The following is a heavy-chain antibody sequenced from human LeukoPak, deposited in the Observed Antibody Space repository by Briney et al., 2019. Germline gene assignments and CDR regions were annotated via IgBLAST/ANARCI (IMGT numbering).Heavy chain of an antibody. J-gene: IGHJ6*02. D-gene: IGHD1-7*01. CDR3: ARETGTTNYYYYYGMDV. CDR1: GFTFSSYG. CDR2: IWYDGSNK. Sequence: QTGGSLRLSCAASGFTFSSYGMHWVRQAPGKGLEWVAVIWYDGSNKYYADSVKGRFIISRDNSKNTLYLQVNSLRAEDTAVYYCARETGTTNYYYYYGMDVWGQGTTVTVSS. V-gene: IGHV3-33*01.